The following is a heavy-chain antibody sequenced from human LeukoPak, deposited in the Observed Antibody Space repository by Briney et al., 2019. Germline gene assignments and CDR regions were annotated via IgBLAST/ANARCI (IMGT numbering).Heavy chain of an antibody. V-gene: IGHV1-18*01. Sequence: ASVKVYCKASGYSFSSYGIGWVRQVPRQGVEWMGWITAGNGNTNYAQKVQGRVSMTTDTSTSTAYMELRSLRSDDTAVYFCARDLARGYSYGYNAFDIWGQGTMVTVCS. J-gene: IGHJ3*02. CDR2: ITAGNGNT. D-gene: IGHD5-18*01. CDR1: GYSFSSYG. CDR3: ARDLARGYSYGYNAFDI.